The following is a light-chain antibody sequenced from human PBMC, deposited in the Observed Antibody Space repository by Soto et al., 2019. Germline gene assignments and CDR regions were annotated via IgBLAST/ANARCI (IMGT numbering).Light chain of an antibody. CDR1: QGISSS. Sequence: DIQMTQSPSSISASVGDRITITCRTSQGISSSLAWYQQRPGKAPNLLIYAASTLQSGVPSRFSGSGSGTDFTLTISSLQPEDFATYYCHQANSFPLTFGGGTKVELK. CDR2: AAS. J-gene: IGKJ4*01. V-gene: IGKV1-12*01. CDR3: HQANSFPLT.